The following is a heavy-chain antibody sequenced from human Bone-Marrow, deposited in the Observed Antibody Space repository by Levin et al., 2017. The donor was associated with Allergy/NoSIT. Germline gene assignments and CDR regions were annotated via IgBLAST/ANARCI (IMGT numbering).Heavy chain of an antibody. CDR3: ATDLSTWRGAFYN. CDR2: ISNTAASI. J-gene: IGHJ3*02. CDR1: GFTFGSSS. Sequence: PGGSLRLSCVASGFTFGSSSMNWVRQAPGKGLEWISYISNTAASIDYADSVKGRFTVSRDNAKNSLYLQMNSLRDEDTSVYYCATDLSTWRGAFYNWGQGTMVTVSS. D-gene: IGHD3-3*01. V-gene: IGHV3-48*02.